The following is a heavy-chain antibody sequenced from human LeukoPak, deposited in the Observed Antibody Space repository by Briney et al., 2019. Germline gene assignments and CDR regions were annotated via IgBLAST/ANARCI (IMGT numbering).Heavy chain of an antibody. CDR2: IKQDGSEK. J-gene: IGHJ4*02. V-gene: IGHV3-7*01. CDR3: ARDNTVDDFWSGYSSYYLDY. D-gene: IGHD3-3*01. CDR1: GFTFSSYW. Sequence: PGGSLRLSCAASGFTFSSYWMSWVRQAPGKGLEWVANIKQDGSEKYYVDSVKGRFSISRDNAKNSLYLQMNSLRAEDTAVYYCARDNTVDDFWSGYSSYYLDYWGQGTLVTVSS.